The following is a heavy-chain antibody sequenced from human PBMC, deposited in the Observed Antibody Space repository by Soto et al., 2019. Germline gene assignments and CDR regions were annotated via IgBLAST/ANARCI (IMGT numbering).Heavy chain of an antibody. CDR3: ARGVAYHYYYYVMDV. V-gene: IGHV1-69*02. J-gene: IGHJ6*02. Sequence: ASVKVSCKASGGTFSSYTISWVRQAPGQGLEWMGRIIPILGIANYAQKLQGRVTMTTDTSTNTAYMELRSLRSDDTAVYYCARGVAYHYYYYVMDVWGQGTTVTVSS. CDR2: IIPILGIA. CDR1: GGTFSSYT.